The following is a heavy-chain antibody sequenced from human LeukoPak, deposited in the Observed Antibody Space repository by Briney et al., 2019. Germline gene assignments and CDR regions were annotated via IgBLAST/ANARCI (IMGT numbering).Heavy chain of an antibody. Sequence: ASVKVSCKVSGYTLTELSMHWVRQAPGKGLEWMGGFDPEDGETIYAQKFQGRVTMTVDTSTDTAYMELSSLRSEDTAVYYCATARGSGSFPDAFDIWGQGTMVTVSS. CDR3: ATARGSGSFPDAFDI. J-gene: IGHJ3*02. V-gene: IGHV1-24*01. CDR2: FDPEDGET. CDR1: GYTLTELS. D-gene: IGHD3-10*01.